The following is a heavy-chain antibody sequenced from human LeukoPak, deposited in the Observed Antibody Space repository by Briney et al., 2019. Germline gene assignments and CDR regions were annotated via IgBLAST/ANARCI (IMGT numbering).Heavy chain of an antibody. Sequence: ASVKVSCRASGYTFTSYYMHWVRQAPGQGLEWMGLIYPSGGSTRYAQKFQGRVTMTRDTSTSTVYMALSSLRSEDTAVYYCARSPPRDSDAFDIWGQGTMVTVPS. V-gene: IGHV1-46*01. CDR1: GYTFTSYY. D-gene: IGHD2-15*01. CDR3: ARSPPRDSDAFDI. CDR2: IYPSGGST. J-gene: IGHJ3*02.